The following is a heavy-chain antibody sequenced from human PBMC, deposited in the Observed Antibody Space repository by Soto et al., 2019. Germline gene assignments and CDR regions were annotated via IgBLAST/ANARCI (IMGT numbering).Heavy chain of an antibody. CDR1: GFTFSSYS. D-gene: IGHD6-6*01. CDR3: ARELQLVWRRRQRAFDI. Sequence: PGGSLRLSCAASGFTFSSYSMNWVRQAPGKGLEWVSSISSSSSYIYYADSVKGRFTISRDNAKNSLYLQMNSLRAEDTAVYYCARELQLVWRRRQRAFDIWGQGTMVTVSS. V-gene: IGHV3-21*01. J-gene: IGHJ3*02. CDR2: ISSSSSYI.